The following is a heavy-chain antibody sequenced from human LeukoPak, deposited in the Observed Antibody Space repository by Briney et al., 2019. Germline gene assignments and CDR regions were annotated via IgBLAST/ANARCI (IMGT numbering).Heavy chain of an antibody. Sequence: PGGSLRLSCAASGFAFSSYAMSWVRQAPGKGLEWVSAINGNGGSTYYADSVKGRFTISRDNAKNSLFLQMNSLRAEDTAVYYCARDHSDYWFGYYFDYWGQGTLVTVSS. CDR3: ARDHSDYWFGYYFDY. CDR1: GFAFSSYA. D-gene: IGHD3-10*01. V-gene: IGHV3-23*01. CDR2: INGNGGST. J-gene: IGHJ4*02.